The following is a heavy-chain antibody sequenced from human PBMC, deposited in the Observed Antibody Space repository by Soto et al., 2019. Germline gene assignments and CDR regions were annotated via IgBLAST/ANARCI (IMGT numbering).Heavy chain of an antibody. Sequence: QVQLVQSGAEVKKPGSSVKVSCKASGGTFNRYAISWLRQAPGQGPEWMGGITPMFGTGNYAQKFQGRVTTTADESTTTVHMALRRLTSEDTAVYYCAQTLGSAVAGPGRFDLWGRGTRVIVSS. CDR1: GGTFNRYA. V-gene: IGHV1-69*12. CDR2: ITPMFGTG. CDR3: AQTLGSAVAGPGRFDL. J-gene: IGHJ2*01. D-gene: IGHD6-19*01.